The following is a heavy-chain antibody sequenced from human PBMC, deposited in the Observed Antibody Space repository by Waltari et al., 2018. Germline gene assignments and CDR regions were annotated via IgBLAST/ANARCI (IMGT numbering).Heavy chain of an antibody. Sequence: QVQLQESGPGLVKPSETLSLTCAVSGYSISSGYYWGWIRQPPGKGLEWIGSIYHSGGTYYNPSLKSRVTISVDTSKNQFSLKLSSVTAADTAVYYCARADSSGYYPRPFDYWGQGTLVTVSS. V-gene: IGHV4-38-2*01. D-gene: IGHD3-22*01. CDR3: ARADSSGYYPRPFDY. J-gene: IGHJ4*02. CDR2: IYHSGGT. CDR1: GYSISSGYY.